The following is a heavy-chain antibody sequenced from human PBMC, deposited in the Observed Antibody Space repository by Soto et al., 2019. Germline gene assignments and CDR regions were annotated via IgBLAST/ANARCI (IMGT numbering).Heavy chain of an antibody. CDR2: IYTSGST. D-gene: IGHD1-26*01. J-gene: IGHJ6*02. CDR1: GGSISSYY. CDR3: AGSGSYGLYYYYGMDV. V-gene: IGHV4-4*07. Sequence: PSETLSLTCTVSGGSISSYYWSWIRQPAGKGLEWIGRIYTSGSTNYNPSLKSRVTMSVDTSKNQFSLKLSSVTAADTAVYYCAGSGSYGLYYYYGMDVWGQGTTGTVS.